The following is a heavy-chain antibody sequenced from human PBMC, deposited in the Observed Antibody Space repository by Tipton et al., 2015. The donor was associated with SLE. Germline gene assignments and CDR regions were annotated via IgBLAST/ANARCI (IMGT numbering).Heavy chain of an antibody. J-gene: IGHJ4*02. CDR2: MNPNSGNT. V-gene: IGHV1-8*02. D-gene: IGHD3-3*01. CDR3: ASGAVFGDS. CDR1: GYTFTNYD. Sequence: QSGAEVKKPGASVKVSCKASGYTFTNYDINWVRQAAGQGLEWLGWMNPNSGNTGYAQKFQGRLSMTRSTSISTAYMELSSLRSEDTAVYYCASGAVFGDSWGQGTLVTVSS.